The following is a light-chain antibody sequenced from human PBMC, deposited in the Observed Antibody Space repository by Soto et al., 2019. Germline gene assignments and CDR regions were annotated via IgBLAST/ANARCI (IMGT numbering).Light chain of an antibody. CDR3: QQYNSSPVT. CDR2: GAS. Sequence: EIVLTQSPGTLSLSPGERATLSCRASQSVSSSYLAWYQQKPGQAPSLLIYGASTRATGIPDRFSGSGSGTDFALTISRLEPEDFAVYYCQQYNSSPVTCGQGTKVEIK. V-gene: IGKV3-20*01. J-gene: IGKJ1*01. CDR1: QSVSSSY.